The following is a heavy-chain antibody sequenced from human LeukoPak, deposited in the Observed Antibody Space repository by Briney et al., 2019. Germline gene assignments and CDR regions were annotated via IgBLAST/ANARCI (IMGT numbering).Heavy chain of an antibody. Sequence: GSVKVSCKASGYTLTDYYRHWLRQAPGQGLEWVGWINPNSGDTKYTQICEGSVDRTRDMSANTAYMEISRLTSDDTAVYYCARDVSFFRGRTGVYYLFDLWGQGTLVTVSS. CDR2: INPNSGDT. V-gene: IGHV1-2*02. D-gene: IGHD3-10*01. CDR3: ARDVSFFRGRTGVYYLFDL. J-gene: IGHJ4*02. CDR1: GYTLTDYY.